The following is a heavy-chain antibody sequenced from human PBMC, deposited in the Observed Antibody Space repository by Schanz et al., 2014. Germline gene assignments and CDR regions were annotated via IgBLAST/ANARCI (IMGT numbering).Heavy chain of an antibody. D-gene: IGHD1-26*01. CDR1: GFTFSSYA. V-gene: IGHV3-23*01. Sequence: EVQLLESGGGLVQPGGSLRLSCAASGFTFSSYAMIWVRQTPEKGMEWVSAISGSGRDIYFADSVKGRFTISRDNSKKTVYLQMSSLRVEDTAIYYCAKDGFGGAPDVWGQGTMVTVSS. J-gene: IGHJ6*02. CDR2: ISGSGRDI. CDR3: AKDGFGGAPDV.